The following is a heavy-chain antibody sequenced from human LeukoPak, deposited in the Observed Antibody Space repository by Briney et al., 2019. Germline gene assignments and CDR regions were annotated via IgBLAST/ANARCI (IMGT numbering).Heavy chain of an antibody. D-gene: IGHD2-2*02. CDR3: AKGDLPLLYGGAFDY. CDR2: ISGSGGST. J-gene: IGHJ4*02. V-gene: IGHV3-23*01. Sequence: GGSLRLSCAASGFTFSSYGMSWVRQAPGKGLEWVSAISGSGGSTYYADSVKGRFTFSRDNSKSTLYLQMNSLRAEDTAVYYCAKGDLPLLYGGAFDYWGQGILVTVSS. CDR1: GFTFSSYG.